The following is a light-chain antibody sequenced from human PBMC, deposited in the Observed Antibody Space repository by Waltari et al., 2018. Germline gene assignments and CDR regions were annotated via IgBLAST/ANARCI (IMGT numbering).Light chain of an antibody. CDR1: SSDVGGYNY. Sequence: QSALTQPPSASGSPGQSVTISCTGTSSDVGGYNYVSWYHQHPGKAPKVMIYEVSKLPSGHPDRLSGSTPGNPASLTVSGVQAEDEADYYCSSYGGSNNLVFGGGTKLTVL. J-gene: IGLJ3*02. V-gene: IGLV2-8*01. CDR3: SSYGGSNNLV. CDR2: EVS.